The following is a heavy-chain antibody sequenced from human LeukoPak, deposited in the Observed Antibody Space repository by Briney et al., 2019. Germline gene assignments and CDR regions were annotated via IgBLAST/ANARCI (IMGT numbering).Heavy chain of an antibody. V-gene: IGHV4-59*01. Sequence: SETLSLTCTVSGGSISGFYWSWIRQPPGKGLEWIGYIYYSGSTSYNPSLKSRVTISVDTSKNQFSLNLTSVTAADTAVYYCAREVIAAHNWFDPWGQGTLVTVSS. D-gene: IGHD6-6*01. CDR3: AREVIAAHNWFDP. CDR2: IYYSGST. J-gene: IGHJ5*02. CDR1: GGSISGFY.